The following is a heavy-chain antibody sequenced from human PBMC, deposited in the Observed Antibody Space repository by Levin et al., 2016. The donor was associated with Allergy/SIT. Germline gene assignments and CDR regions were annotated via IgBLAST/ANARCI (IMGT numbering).Heavy chain of an antibody. V-gene: IGHV4-39*01. D-gene: IGHD3-10*01. J-gene: IGHJ3*02. Sequence: SETLSLTCSVSGGSIYSTSFYWGWIRQPPGKGLEWIGSVYYSGATYYNPSLRSRLTISLDASKNQFSLSLTSVTATDTAMYYCVRFKGYEWFEEIFQPPEPYDIWGQGTMVTVSS. CDR1: GGSIYSTSFY. CDR3: VRFKGYEWFEEIFQPPEPYDI. CDR2: VYYSGAT.